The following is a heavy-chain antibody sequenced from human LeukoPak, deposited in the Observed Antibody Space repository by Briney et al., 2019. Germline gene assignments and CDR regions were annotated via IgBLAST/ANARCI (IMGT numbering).Heavy chain of an antibody. CDR1: GGSISSYY. CDR3: ARLAAAGDY. J-gene: IGHJ4*02. D-gene: IGHD6-13*01. CDR2: INHSGST. Sequence: SETLSLTCTVSGGSISSYYWSWIRQPPGKGLEWIGEINHSGSTNYNPSLKSRVTISVDTSKNQFSLKLGSVTAADTAVYYCARLAAAGDYWGQGTLVTVSS. V-gene: IGHV4-34*01.